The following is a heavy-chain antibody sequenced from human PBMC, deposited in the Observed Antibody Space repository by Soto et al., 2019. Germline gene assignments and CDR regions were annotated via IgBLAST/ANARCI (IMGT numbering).Heavy chain of an antibody. J-gene: IGHJ4*02. CDR3: ARDLFGEDGAGYFDY. CDR2: ISGLNGNT. Sequence: QVHLVQSGVEVKKPGASVKVSCKASGYSFSTYGISWVRQAPGQGLEWMGRISGLNGNTNYAQNLQGRVTMTTDTSTRTAYMELRSLGFEDTVMYYCARDLFGEDGAGYFDYWGQGTLVTVSS. CDR1: GYSFSTYG. V-gene: IGHV1-18*01. D-gene: IGHD3-10*01.